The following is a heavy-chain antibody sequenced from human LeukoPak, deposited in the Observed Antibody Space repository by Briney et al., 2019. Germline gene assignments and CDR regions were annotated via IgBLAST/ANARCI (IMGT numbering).Heavy chain of an antibody. CDR1: GGSFSGYY. Sequence: SETLSLTCAVYGGSFSGYYWSWIRQPPGKGLEWIGEINHSGSTNYNPSLKSRVTISVDTSKNQFSLKLSSVTAADTAAYYCARGSSWKNYYFDYWGQGTLVTVSS. CDR3: ARGSSWKNYYFDY. CDR2: INHSGST. J-gene: IGHJ4*02. V-gene: IGHV4-34*01. D-gene: IGHD6-13*01.